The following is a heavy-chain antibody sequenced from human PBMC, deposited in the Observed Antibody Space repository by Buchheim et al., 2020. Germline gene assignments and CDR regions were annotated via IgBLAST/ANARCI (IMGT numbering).Heavy chain of an antibody. J-gene: IGHJ5*02. D-gene: IGHD1-26*01. Sequence: QVQLQESGPGLVKPSETLSLTCTVSGGSISSYYWSWIRQPPGKGLEWIGYIFYSGSTNYNPSLKRRVTISVDTSNNHFSLNLSSVTAADTAVYYCARSSTVNWFDPWGQGTL. CDR3: ARSSTVNWFDP. CDR2: IFYSGST. CDR1: GGSISSYY. V-gene: IGHV4-59*01.